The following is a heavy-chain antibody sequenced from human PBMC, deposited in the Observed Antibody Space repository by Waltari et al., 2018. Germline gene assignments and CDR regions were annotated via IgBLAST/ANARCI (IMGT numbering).Heavy chain of an antibody. Sequence: QVQLQESGPGLAKPSETLSLTCAVSGYSVSRGYYWGWIRQPPGQGLEWIGTISQTETTSYNPSLNSRVTISMNTSNNQFSLSLKSVTAADTAVYYCAGPGPSYYFDYWGQGILVTVSS. V-gene: IGHV4-38-2*01. J-gene: IGHJ4*02. CDR3: AGPGPSYYFDY. D-gene: IGHD6-6*01. CDR1: GYSVSRGYY. CDR2: ISQTETT.